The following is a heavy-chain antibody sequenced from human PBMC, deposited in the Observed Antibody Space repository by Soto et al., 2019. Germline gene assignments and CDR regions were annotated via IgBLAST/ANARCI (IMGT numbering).Heavy chain of an antibody. CDR2: ISWNSGTI. V-gene: IGHV3-9*01. CDR1: GFIFEDYA. CDR3: ARIVDTAMVKAIDY. Sequence: PGGSLRLSCVASGFIFEDYAMNWVRQGPGKGLEWVSGISWNSGTIGYADAVKGRFTISRDNAKNSLYLQMNSLRAEDTAVYYCARIVDTAMVKAIDYWGQGTLVTVSS. J-gene: IGHJ4*02. D-gene: IGHD5-18*01.